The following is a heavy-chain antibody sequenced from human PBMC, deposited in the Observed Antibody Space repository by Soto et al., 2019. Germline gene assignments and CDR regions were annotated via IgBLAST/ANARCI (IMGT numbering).Heavy chain of an antibody. CDR3: AREVVAITNFLDN. J-gene: IGHJ4*02. CDR2: IYTSGTT. Sequence: QVQLQESGPGLVKPSQTLSLTCSLSGASISRGHYYWSWIRQHPGKGLEWIGYIYTSGTTFYNPYLKSRVTIVIDKSNRRFSLNLTSVTAADTAVYFCAREVVAITNFLDNWGQGILVTVSS. CDR1: GASISRGHYY. D-gene: IGHD5-12*01. V-gene: IGHV4-31*02.